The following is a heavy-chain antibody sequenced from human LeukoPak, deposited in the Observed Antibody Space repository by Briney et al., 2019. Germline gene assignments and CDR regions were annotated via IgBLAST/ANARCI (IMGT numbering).Heavy chain of an antibody. J-gene: IGHJ4*02. CDR3: ARAYRGYDFDY. Sequence: SETLSLTCTVSGGSISSYYWSWIRQPPGKGLEWIGYIYYSGSTNYNPSLKSRVTISVDTSRNQFSLRLSSVTAADTAVYYCARAYRGYDFDYWGQGTLVTVSS. CDR1: GGSISSYY. D-gene: IGHD5-12*01. V-gene: IGHV4-59*01. CDR2: IYYSGST.